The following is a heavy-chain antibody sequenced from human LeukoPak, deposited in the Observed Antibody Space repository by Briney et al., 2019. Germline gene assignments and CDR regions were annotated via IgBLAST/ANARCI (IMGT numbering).Heavy chain of an antibody. V-gene: IGHV3-23*01. CDR3: VKRPAWFDI. CDR2: ISGSGGST. Sequence: QPGGSLRLSCAASGFTFSSYAMSWVRQAPGKGLEWVSAISGSGGSTYYADSVKGRFTISRDNAKNSLYLQMDSLRAEDTAVYYCVKRPAWFDIWGQGTMVTVSS. CDR1: GFTFSSYA. J-gene: IGHJ3*02.